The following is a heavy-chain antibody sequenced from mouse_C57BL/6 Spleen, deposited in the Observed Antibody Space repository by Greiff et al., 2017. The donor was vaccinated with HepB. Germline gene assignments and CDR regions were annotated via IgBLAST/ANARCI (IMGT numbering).Heavy chain of an antibody. V-gene: IGHV1-18*01. CDR2: INPNNGGT. CDR1: GYTFTDYN. J-gene: IGHJ3*01. Sequence: VQLNQSGPELVKPGASVKIPCKASGYTFTDYNMDWVKQSHGKSLEWIGDINPNNGGTIYNQKFKGKATLTVDKSSSTAYMERRSLTSEDTAVYYCARRGGGGFAYWGQGTLVTVSA. CDR3: ARRGGGGFAY.